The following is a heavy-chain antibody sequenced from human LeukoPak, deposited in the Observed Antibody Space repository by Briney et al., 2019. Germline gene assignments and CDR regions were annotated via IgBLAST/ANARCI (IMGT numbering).Heavy chain of an antibody. V-gene: IGHV4-39*07. CDR2: IYYSGST. D-gene: IGHD3-10*01. J-gene: IGHJ4*02. Sequence: SETLSLTCTVSGGSISSSNYYWGWIRQPPGKGLEWIGSIYYSGSTYYNPSLKSRVTISVDTSKNQFSLKLSSVTAADTAVYYCARGGIDRGVIITPSHFDYWGQGTLVTVSS. CDR3: ARGGIDRGVIITPSHFDY. CDR1: GGSISSSNYY.